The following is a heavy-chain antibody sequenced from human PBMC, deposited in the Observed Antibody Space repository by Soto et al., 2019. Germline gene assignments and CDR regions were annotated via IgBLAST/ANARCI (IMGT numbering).Heavy chain of an antibody. CDR2: ISYDGSNK. CDR1: GFTFSSYG. Sequence: QVQLVESGGGVVQPGRSLRLSCAASGFTFSSYGMHWVRQAPGKGLEWVAVISYDGSNKYYADSVKGRFTISRDNSKNPLYLQMNSLRAEDTAVYYCAKSVSAATPPVDYWGQGTLVTVSS. V-gene: IGHV3-30*18. J-gene: IGHJ4*02. CDR3: AKSVSAATPPVDY. D-gene: IGHD2-15*01.